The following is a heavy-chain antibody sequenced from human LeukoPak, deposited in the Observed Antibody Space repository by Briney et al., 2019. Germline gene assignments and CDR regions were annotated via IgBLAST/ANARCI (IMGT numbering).Heavy chain of an antibody. CDR3: ARDNDLTFWSGYYTGSWFDP. CDR2: IYHSGSS. J-gene: IGHJ5*02. Sequence: PSGTLSLTCAVSGGSVSSSDWWSWVRQPPGKGLEWIGEIYHSGSSNYNPSLKSRVTISVDKSKNQFSLKLTSVTAADTAVYYCARDNDLTFWSGYYTGSWFDPWGQGTLVTVSS. D-gene: IGHD3-3*01. V-gene: IGHV4-4*02. CDR1: GGSVSSSDW.